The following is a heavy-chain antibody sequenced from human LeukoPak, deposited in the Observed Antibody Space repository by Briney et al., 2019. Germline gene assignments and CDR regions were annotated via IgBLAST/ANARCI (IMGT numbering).Heavy chain of an antibody. Sequence: GGSLRLSCAASGFTFSSYGMHWVRQAPGKGLEWVAVIWYDGSNKYYADSVKGRFTISRDNSKNTLYLQMNSLRAEDTAVYYCARDFLMGIAAAGPLDYWGQGTLVTVSS. V-gene: IGHV3-33*01. J-gene: IGHJ4*02. CDR1: GFTFSSYG. CDR2: IWYDGSNK. D-gene: IGHD6-13*01. CDR3: ARDFLMGIAAAGPLDY.